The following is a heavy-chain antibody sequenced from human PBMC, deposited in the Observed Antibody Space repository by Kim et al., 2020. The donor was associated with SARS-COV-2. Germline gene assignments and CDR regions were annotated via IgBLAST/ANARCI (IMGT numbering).Heavy chain of an antibody. CDR2: ISYDGSNK. Sequence: GGSLRLSCAASGFTFSSYAMHWVRQAPGKGLEWVAVISYDGSNKYYADSVKGRFTISRDNSKNTLYLQMNSLRAEDTAVYYCAGDYYYGMDVWGPGTTVTVSS. CDR3: AGDYYYGMDV. V-gene: IGHV3-30*04. CDR1: GFTFSSYA. J-gene: IGHJ6*02.